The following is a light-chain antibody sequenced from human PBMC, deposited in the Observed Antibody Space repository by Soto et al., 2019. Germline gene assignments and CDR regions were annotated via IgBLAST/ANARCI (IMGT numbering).Light chain of an antibody. CDR2: GAS. J-gene: IGKJ5*01. CDR1: QSVSSN. Sequence: IVMTQSPATPSVSPGERATLSCRASQSVSSNLAWYQQKPGQAPRLLIYGASTRATGIPARFSGSGSGTEFTLTISSLQSEDFAVCYCQQYNNWPPKYTFGQGTRLEIK. CDR3: QQYNNWPPKYT. V-gene: IGKV3-15*01.